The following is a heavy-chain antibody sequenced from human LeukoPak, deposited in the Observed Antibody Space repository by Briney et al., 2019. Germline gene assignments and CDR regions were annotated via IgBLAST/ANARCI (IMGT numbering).Heavy chain of an antibody. CDR1: GGSISSYY. V-gene: IGHV4-4*07. Sequence: SETLSLTCSVSGGSISSYYWSWIRQPAGKGLEWIGRIYTSGSTNYNPSLKSRVTISVDTSKNQFSLKLSSVTAADTAVYYCARDVSAYYYDSTGFDYWGQGTLATVSS. J-gene: IGHJ4*02. CDR3: ARDVSAYYYDSTGFDY. CDR2: IYTSGST. D-gene: IGHD3-22*01.